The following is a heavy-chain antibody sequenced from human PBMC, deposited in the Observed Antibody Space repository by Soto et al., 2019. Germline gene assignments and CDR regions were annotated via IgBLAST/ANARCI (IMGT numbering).Heavy chain of an antibody. Sequence: GGSLRLSCAASGFTFSSYAMSWFRQAPGKGLEWVSAISGSGGSTYYADSVKGRFTISRDNSKNTLYLQMNSLRAEDTAVYYCAKDSLIGGFFDYWGQGTLVTVSS. CDR3: AKDSLIGGFFDY. CDR1: GFTFSSYA. CDR2: ISGSGGST. J-gene: IGHJ4*02. V-gene: IGHV3-23*01. D-gene: IGHD2-8*01.